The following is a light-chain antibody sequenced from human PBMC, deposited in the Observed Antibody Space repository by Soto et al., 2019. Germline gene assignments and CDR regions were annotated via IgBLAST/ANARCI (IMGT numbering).Light chain of an antibody. CDR1: QGINNY. Sequence: DIRMTQSPPSLSASVGDKITITCRASQGINNYLAWYQQKPGEVPKLLIYAASTLQSGVSSRFSGSGSGTVFTLTINSLQPEEVGSYYCQKYNSVPRTFGQGTKVEIK. J-gene: IGKJ1*01. V-gene: IGKV1-27*01. CDR2: AAS. CDR3: QKYNSVPRT.